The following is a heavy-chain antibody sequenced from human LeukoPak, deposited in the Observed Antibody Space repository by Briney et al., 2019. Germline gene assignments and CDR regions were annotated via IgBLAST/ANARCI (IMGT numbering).Heavy chain of an antibody. CDR1: GFTFNSYT. CDR2: ISSNGGST. Sequence: GGSLRLSCAASGFTFNSYTMHWVRQAPGKGLEYVSAISSNGGSTYYANSVKGRFTISRDNSKNTLYLQMNSLRAEDTAVYYCAKNDYGDSWGQGTLVTVSS. V-gene: IGHV3-64*01. J-gene: IGHJ4*02. CDR3: AKNDYGDS.